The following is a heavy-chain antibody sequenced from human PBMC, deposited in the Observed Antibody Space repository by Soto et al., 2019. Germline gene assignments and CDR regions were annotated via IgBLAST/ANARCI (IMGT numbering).Heavy chain of an antibody. Sequence: VQLVESGGGLIQPGGSLRLSCAASGFTVSSNFMSWVRQAPGKGLEWVSVTYSGGTTYYADSVKGRFTISRDNSKNTLYLQMNSLRAEDTAVYYCAKEKRDTTGARDAFDIWGQGTMVTVS. V-gene: IGHV3-53*01. CDR2: TYSGGTT. CDR1: GFTVSSNF. D-gene: IGHD1-1*01. J-gene: IGHJ3*02. CDR3: AKEKRDTTGARDAFDI.